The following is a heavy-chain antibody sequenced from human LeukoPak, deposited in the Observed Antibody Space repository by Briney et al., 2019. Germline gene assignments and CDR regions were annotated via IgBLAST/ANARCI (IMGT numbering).Heavy chain of an antibody. CDR1: GVTLSPYG. D-gene: IGHD2-21*01. Sequence: PGMSLRLSCAASGVTLSPYGMHWVRQAPGKGLEWVAVTWYDGRNNYYAASVKGRFTISRDDSKTTVYLLMNSLRAEDTAVYYCAREVAPLHFHYGMDVWGEGTTVTVSS. CDR2: TWYDGRNN. CDR3: AREVAPLHFHYGMDV. J-gene: IGHJ6*01. V-gene: IGHV3-33*08.